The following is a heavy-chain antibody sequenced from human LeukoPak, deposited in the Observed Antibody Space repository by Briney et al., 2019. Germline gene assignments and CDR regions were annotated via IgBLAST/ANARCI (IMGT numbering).Heavy chain of an antibody. D-gene: IGHD3-10*01. CDR2: ISWNSGSI. CDR3: AKDQSGSIDY. CDR1: GFTFDDYA. J-gene: IGHJ4*02. Sequence: PGGSLRLSCAASGFTFDDYAMHWVRQAPGKGLEWVSGISWNSGSIGYADSVKGRFTISRDNAKNSLYLQMDSLRAEDTALYYCAKDQSGSIDYWGQGTLVTVSS. V-gene: IGHV3-9*01.